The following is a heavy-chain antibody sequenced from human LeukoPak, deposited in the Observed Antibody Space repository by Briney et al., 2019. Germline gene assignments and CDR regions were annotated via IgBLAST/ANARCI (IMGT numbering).Heavy chain of an antibody. CDR3: AQGITAAWGALGI. J-gene: IGHJ3*02. Sequence: GGSLRLSCADSGFTFGSYAMSWVRQAPGKGLQWASTITGSGDNTFYADSVKGRFTISRDNSKNTLDLQMNSLRVEDTAVYYCAQGITAAWGALGIWGQGTVVTVSA. CDR2: ITGSGDNT. D-gene: IGHD6-13*01. V-gene: IGHV3-23*01. CDR1: GFTFGSYA.